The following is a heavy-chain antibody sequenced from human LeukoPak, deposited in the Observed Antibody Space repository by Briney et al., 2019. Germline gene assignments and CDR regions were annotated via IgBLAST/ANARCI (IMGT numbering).Heavy chain of an antibody. CDR2: IYYPGDT. CDR3: ARGRYYGDYIDL. V-gene: IGHV4-30-4*01. D-gene: IGHD4-17*01. Sequence: PSQTLSLTCIVSGGSISRGDYYWSWIRQPPGKGLEWIGYIYYPGDTFYSPSLRSRVTISVDTFKNHFSLELNSVTAADTAVYFCARGRYYGDYIDLWGQGTLVAVSS. J-gene: IGHJ4*02. CDR1: GGSISRGDYY.